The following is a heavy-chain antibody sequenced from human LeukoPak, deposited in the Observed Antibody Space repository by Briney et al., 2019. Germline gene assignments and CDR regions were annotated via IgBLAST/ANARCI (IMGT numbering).Heavy chain of an antibody. CDR1: GYTFTSYY. CDR2: ISGYNGNT. J-gene: IGHJ4*02. D-gene: IGHD3-10*01. Sequence: GASVKVSCKVSGYTFTSYYMHWVRQAPGQGLEWMGWISGYNGNTRYAQKVHERVTVTTDTSTTTAYMELRSLRSDDTAVYYCGRAPNYSGSGSFFSDYWGQGTLVTVSS. CDR3: GRAPNYSGSGSFFSDY. V-gene: IGHV1-18*04.